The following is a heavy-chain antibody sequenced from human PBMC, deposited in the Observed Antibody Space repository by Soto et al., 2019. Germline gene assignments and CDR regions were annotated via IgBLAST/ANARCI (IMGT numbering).Heavy chain of an antibody. CDR2: ISSSSSYI. Sequence: GGSLRLSCAASGFTFSSCSMNWVRQAPGKGLEWVSSISSSSSYIYYADSVKGRFTISRDNAKNSLYLQMNSLRAEDTAVYYCARILGYCSSTSCYYYYYYGMDVWGQGTTVTVSS. V-gene: IGHV3-21*01. CDR1: GFTFSSCS. J-gene: IGHJ6*02. CDR3: ARILGYCSSTSCYYYYYYGMDV. D-gene: IGHD2-2*01.